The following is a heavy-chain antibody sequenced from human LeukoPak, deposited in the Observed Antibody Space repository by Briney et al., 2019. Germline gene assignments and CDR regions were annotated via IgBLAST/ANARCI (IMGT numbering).Heavy chain of an antibody. Sequence: PGGSLRLSCVASGFTFSSRDWMTWVRQAPGKGLEWVANRKQEGREKNYVDSVKGRFTISRDNAKNSVDLQMNSLRVEDTAVYYCAELGITMIGGVWGKGTTVTISS. D-gene: IGHD3-10*02. CDR1: GFTFSSRDW. CDR3: AELGITMIGGV. V-gene: IGHV3-7*01. J-gene: IGHJ6*04. CDR2: RKQEGREK.